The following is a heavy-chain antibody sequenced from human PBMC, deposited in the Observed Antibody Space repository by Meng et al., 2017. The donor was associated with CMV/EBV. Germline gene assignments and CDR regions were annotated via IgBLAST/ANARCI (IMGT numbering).Heavy chain of an antibody. CDR2: INHSGST. V-gene: IGHV4-34*01. Sequence: SETLSLTCAVYGGSFSGYYWSWIRQPPGKGLEWIGEINHSGSTNYNPSLKSRVTISVDTSKNQFSLKLSSVTAAETAVYYCAKLPAPMDVWGQGTTVTVSS. CDR3: AKLPAPMDV. CDR1: GGSFSGYY. J-gene: IGHJ6*02.